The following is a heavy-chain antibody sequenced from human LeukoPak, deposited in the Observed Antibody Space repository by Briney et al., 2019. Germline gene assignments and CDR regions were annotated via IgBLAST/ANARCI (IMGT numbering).Heavy chain of an antibody. CDR2: LSGGGGGT. CDR3: AKRGVVIRVILVGFHREAYYFDS. J-gene: IGHJ4*02. Sequence: GGSLRLSCAASGFTFSSYGMSWVRQAPGKGLEWVAGLSGGGGGTSYADSVKGRFTISRDNPRNTLYLQMSGLRAEDTAVYFCAKRGVVIRVILVGFHREAYYFDSWGQGALVTVSS. D-gene: IGHD3-22*01. CDR1: GFTFSSYG. V-gene: IGHV3-23*01.